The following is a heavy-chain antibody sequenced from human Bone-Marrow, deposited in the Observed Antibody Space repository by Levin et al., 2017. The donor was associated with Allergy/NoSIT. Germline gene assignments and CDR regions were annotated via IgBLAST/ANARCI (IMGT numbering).Heavy chain of an antibody. CDR3: AREVITVADSDAFDV. CDR1: GGSIRSANYF. Sequence: SQTLSLPCAVRGGSIRSANYFWRWLRQPPGQGLEWIVYIHYRRSGAHYNPSLESRPLISIDTSKNQFSLNLSSVTAADTPVYYCAREVITVADSDAFDVWGQGTTVTVSS. D-gene: IGHD6-19*01. J-gene: IGHJ3*01. V-gene: IGHV4-30-4*01. CDR2: IHYRRSG.